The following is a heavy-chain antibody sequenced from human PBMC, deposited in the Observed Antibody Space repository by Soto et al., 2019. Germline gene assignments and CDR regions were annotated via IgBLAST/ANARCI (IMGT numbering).Heavy chain of an antibody. J-gene: IGHJ4*02. CDR1: GFSFSNYA. Sequence: GGSLRLSCAASGFSFSNYAMNWVRQAPGKGLEWVSAISAGGSNTNYAYSVKGRFTISSDNSKNTLYLQMTGLRADDTAVYYCAKEYSTSFDYWGQGTPVTVSS. V-gene: IGHV3-23*01. D-gene: IGHD6-6*01. CDR3: AKEYSTSFDY. CDR2: ISAGGSNT.